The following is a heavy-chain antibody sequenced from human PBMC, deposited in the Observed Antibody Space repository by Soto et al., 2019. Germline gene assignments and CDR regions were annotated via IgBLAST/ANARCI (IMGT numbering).Heavy chain of an antibody. J-gene: IGHJ4*02. CDR1: GGTFSSYT. V-gene: IGHV1-69*02. CDR2: IIPILGIA. CDR3: ARGPRSGRWLPY. Sequence: QVQLVQSGAEVKKPGSSVKVSCKASGGTFSSYTISWVRQAPGQGLEWMGRIIPILGIANYAQKFQGRVTITADKSTSTAYMELSSLRSEDTAVYYCARGPRSGRWLPYWGQGTLVTVSS. D-gene: IGHD3-10*01.